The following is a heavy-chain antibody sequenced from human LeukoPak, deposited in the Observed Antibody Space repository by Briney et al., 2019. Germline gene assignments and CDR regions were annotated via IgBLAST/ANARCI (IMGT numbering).Heavy chain of an antibody. CDR2: IYHSGST. CDR3: ARVSQANSYYDYVWGSYRHYYFDY. Sequence: PSETLSLTCAVSGGSISSSNWWSWVRQPPGQGLEWIGEIYHSGSTNYNPSLKSRVTISVDKSKNQFSLKLSSVTAADTAVYYCARVSQANSYYDYVWGSYRHYYFDYWGQGTLVTVSS. CDR1: GGSISSSNW. V-gene: IGHV4-4*02. D-gene: IGHD3-16*02. J-gene: IGHJ4*02.